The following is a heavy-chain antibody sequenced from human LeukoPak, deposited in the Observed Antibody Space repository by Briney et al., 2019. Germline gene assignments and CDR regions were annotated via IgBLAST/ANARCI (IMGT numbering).Heavy chain of an antibody. CDR1: GFTFRSKW. CDR2: IKEDGSEK. J-gene: IGHJ4*02. D-gene: IGHD5-18*01. V-gene: IGHV3-7*01. CDR3: ARDGPTAYIDY. Sequence: GGSLRLSCSASGFTFRSKWMTWVRQAPGKGLEWVANIKEDGSEKYYVDSVKGRFTISRDNAKTSVNLQMNSLRAEDTAVYYCARDGPTAYIDYWGQGTLVTVSS.